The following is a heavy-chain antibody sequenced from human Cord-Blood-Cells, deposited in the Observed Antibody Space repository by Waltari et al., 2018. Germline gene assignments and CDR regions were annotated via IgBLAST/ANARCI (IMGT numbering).Heavy chain of an antibody. J-gene: IGHJ4*02. Sequence: EVQLVASGGGLVQHGGSLRLFWADLGFTFSCTLVSRVRQDPGKGLEWVANIKQDGSEKYYVDSVKGRFTISRDNAKNSLYLQMNSLRAEDTAVYYCARYSSTSCFDYWGQGTLVTVSS. CDR2: IKQDGSEK. V-gene: IGHV3-7*01. CDR1: GFTFSCTL. CDR3: ARYSSTSCFDY. D-gene: IGHD2-2*01.